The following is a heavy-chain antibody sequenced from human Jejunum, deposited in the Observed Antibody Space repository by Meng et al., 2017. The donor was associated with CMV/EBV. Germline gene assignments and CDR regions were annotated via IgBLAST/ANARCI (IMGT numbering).Heavy chain of an antibody. V-gene: IGHV3-23*01. CDR2: ISNRGTNT. CDR3: AKEGQASR. J-gene: IGHJ3*01. CDR1: GFTFSVYA. Sequence: LSCAASGFTFSVYAMTWVRQAPGKGLEWVSTISNRGTNTYYADSVKGRFTISRDNSKNTLYLQMNRLRVEDMAIYYCAKEGQASRWGQGTMVTVSS.